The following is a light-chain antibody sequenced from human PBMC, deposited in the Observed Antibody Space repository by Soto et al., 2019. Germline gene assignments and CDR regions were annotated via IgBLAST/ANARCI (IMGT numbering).Light chain of an antibody. CDR2: DVS. V-gene: IGLV2-14*01. Sequence: QSVLTQPASVSGSPGQSITISCTGTSSDVGGYNYVSWYQQHPGKAPKLMIYDVSNRPSGVSNRFSGSKSGNTASLTISGLQAADEADYYCSSYTSSSTLSVFGTGTKVTVL. J-gene: IGLJ1*01. CDR3: SSYTSSSTLSV. CDR1: SSDVGGYNY.